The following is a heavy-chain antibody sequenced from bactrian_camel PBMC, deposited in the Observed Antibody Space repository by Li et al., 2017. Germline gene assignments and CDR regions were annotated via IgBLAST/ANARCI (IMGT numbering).Heavy chain of an antibody. CDR2: IHTGSGST. J-gene: IGHJ6*01. CDR3: AARRGYSFTCGWKDSSDFGY. D-gene: IGHD5*01. V-gene: IGHV3S1*01. Sequence: HVQLVESGGGLAQPGGSLRLSCAASGFTFSSYWLYWVRQVPGKDREGVASIHTGSGSTNYVDSVAGRFTISHDDAKNTINLQMNSLKPEDTAMYYCAARRGYSFTCGWKDSSDFGYWGQGTQVTVS. CDR1: GFTFSSYW.